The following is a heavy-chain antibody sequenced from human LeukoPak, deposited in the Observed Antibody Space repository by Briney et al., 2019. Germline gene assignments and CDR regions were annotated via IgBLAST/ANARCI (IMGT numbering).Heavy chain of an antibody. Sequence: GRSLRLSCAASGFTFSSYGMHWVRQAPGKGLEWVAVIWYDGSNKYYADSVKGRFTISRDNSKNTLYLLMNSLRAEDTAVYYCARDGYIAAAAPVDFDYWGQGTLVTVSS. J-gene: IGHJ4*02. CDR2: IWYDGSNK. D-gene: IGHD6-13*01. CDR1: GFTFSSYG. V-gene: IGHV3-33*01. CDR3: ARDGYIAAAAPVDFDY.